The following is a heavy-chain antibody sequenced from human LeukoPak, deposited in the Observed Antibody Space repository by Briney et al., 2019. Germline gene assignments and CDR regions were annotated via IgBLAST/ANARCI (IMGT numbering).Heavy chain of an antibody. CDR3: ARRGYYYDSSALIDY. D-gene: IGHD3-22*01. V-gene: IGHV4-34*01. J-gene: IGHJ4*02. Sequence: PSETLSLTCAVYGGSFSGYYWSWIRQPPGKGLEWIGEINHSGSTNYNPSLKSRVTISVDTSKNQFSLKLSSVTAADTAVYYCARRGYYYDSSALIDYWGQGTLVTVSS. CDR1: GGSFSGYY. CDR2: INHSGST.